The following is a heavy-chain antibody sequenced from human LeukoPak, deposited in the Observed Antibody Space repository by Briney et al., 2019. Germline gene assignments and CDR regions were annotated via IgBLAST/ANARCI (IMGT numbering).Heavy chain of an antibody. J-gene: IGHJ3*02. Sequence: GGSLRLSCAASGFTFSSYNMIWVRQAPGKGLEWVSYISGSGSTIYYADSVKGRFTISRDNAKNSLYLQMNNLRDEDTAVYYCVRYSYLDSGAFDIWGQGTMVTVSS. CDR3: VRYSYLDSGAFDI. D-gene: IGHD5-18*01. V-gene: IGHV3-48*02. CDR1: GFTFSSYN. CDR2: ISGSGSTI.